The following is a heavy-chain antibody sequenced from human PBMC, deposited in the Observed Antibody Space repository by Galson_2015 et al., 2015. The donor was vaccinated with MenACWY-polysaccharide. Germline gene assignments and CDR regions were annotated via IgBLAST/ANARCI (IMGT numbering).Heavy chain of an antibody. CDR3: ARGRWMTGSYLDH. Sequence: SVKVSCKASGYTFNNYGINWVRQAPGQGLEWMGWINALNANTNYAQMLQGRVTMTIDTSTSTAYLELRSLRSDDTATYFCARGRWMTGSYLDHWGQGTLVTVSS. CDR1: GYTFNNYG. V-gene: IGHV1-18*01. CDR2: INALNANT. J-gene: IGHJ4*02. D-gene: IGHD3-9*01.